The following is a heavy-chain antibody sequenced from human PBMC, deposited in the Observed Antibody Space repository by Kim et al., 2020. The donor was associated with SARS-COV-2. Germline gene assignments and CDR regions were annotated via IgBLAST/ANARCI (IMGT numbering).Heavy chain of an antibody. CDR2: ISYDGSNK. CDR3: ARDANRGYSYGWTYYFYG. CDR1: GFTFSRYA. D-gene: IGHD5-18*01. J-gene: IGHJ6*01. V-gene: IGHV3-30*04. Sequence: GLSLRLSCAASGFTFSRYAINWVRQAPGKGLEWVAVISYDGSNKNYADSVKGRFTIARDNSKNTLYLQMNSLRAEDTAVYYCARDANRGYSYGWTYYFYG.